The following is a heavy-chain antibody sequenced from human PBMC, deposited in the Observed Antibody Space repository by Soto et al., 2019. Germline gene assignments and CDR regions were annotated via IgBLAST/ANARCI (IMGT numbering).Heavy chain of an antibody. J-gene: IGHJ5*02. V-gene: IGHV1-3*01. CDR3: ARDAGSSSP. CDR1: GDTFSTYT. CDR2: IIASYATT. D-gene: IGHD6-13*01. Sequence: GASVKVSCKASGDTFSTYTITWMRQAPGQRLEWMGWIIASYATTNYSQKFQGRVTITRDTSASTAYMELSSLRSEDTAVYYCARDAGSSSPWGQGTLVTVSS.